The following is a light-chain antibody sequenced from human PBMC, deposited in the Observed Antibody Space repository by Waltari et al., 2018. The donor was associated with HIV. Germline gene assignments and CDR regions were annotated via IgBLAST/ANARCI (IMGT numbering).Light chain of an antibody. Sequence: SAAPGETTRILCGGDKIGTKSVHWYRQRPGQAPTLIIYDDRERPSGISDRISGSKLDDTATLTINDVEADDEGDYYCQLWDGSSGVSWVFGGGTTLTV. J-gene: IGLJ3*02. CDR3: QLWDGSSGVSWV. CDR2: DDR. V-gene: IGLV3-21*01. CDR1: KIGTKS.